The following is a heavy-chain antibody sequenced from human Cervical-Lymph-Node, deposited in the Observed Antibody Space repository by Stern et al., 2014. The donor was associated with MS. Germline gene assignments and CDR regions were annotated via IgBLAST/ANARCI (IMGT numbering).Heavy chain of an antibody. CDR1: GFSLSHARMG. CDR2: IFSNDEK. D-gene: IGHD5-18*01. CDR3: ARIEDNYGHVGEFDY. Sequence: QVTLRESGPVLVNPTETLTLTCTVSGFSLSHARMGVSWIRQPPGKPLEWLAPIFSNDEKFYSTSLKRRLTISRDTSKSQVVLTMTNMDPVDTATYYCARIEDNYGHVGEFDYWGQGTLVTVSS. J-gene: IGHJ4*02. V-gene: IGHV2-26*01.